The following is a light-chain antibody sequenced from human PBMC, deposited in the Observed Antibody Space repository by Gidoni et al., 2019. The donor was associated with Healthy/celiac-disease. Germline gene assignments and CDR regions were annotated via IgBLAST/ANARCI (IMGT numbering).Light chain of an antibody. Sequence: DIQLTQSPSFLSASVGDRVTITCRASQGISSYLAWYQQKPGKAPKLLIYAASTLQSGVPSRFSGSGSGTEFPLTISSLQPEDFATYYCQQLNSYPSTFXGXTKVXIK. V-gene: IGKV1-9*01. CDR2: AAS. J-gene: IGKJ4*01. CDR1: QGISSY. CDR3: QQLNSYPST.